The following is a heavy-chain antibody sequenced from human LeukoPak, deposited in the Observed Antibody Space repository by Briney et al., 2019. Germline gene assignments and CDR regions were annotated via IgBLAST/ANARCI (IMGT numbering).Heavy chain of an antibody. Sequence: NPGGSLRLSCAASGFTFSDYYMGWIRQAPGKGLEWVSYISSSGSTIYYADSVKGRFTISRDNAKNSLYLQMNSLRAEDTAVYYCASSPDYGDHDYWGQGTLVTVSS. D-gene: IGHD4-17*01. CDR2: ISSSGSTI. J-gene: IGHJ4*02. V-gene: IGHV3-11*01. CDR1: GFTFSDYY. CDR3: ASSPDYGDHDY.